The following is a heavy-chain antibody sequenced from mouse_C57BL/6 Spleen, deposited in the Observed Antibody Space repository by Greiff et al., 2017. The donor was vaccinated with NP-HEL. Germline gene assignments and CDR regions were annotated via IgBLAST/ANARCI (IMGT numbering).Heavy chain of an antibody. CDR3: ASLYDGYYGYFDV. CDR2: INPNNGGT. CDR1: GYTFTDYY. Sequence: EVQLQQSGPELVKPGASVKISCKASGYTFTDYYMNWVKQSHGKSLEWIGDINPNNGGTSYNQKFKGKATLTVDKSSSTAYMELRSLTSEDSAVYYCASLYDGYYGYFDVWGTGTTVTVSS. D-gene: IGHD2-3*01. V-gene: IGHV1-26*01. J-gene: IGHJ1*03.